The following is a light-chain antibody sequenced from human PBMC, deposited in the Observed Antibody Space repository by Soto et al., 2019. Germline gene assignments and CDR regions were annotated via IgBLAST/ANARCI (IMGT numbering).Light chain of an antibody. J-gene: IGKJ4*01. CDR3: LQYNVYPLS. CDR2: KAS. Sequence: DLQMTQSPSTLSASVGDRVTITCRARQNINRWLAWYQQRPGKAPNILIHKASTLEVGVPSRFSGSASWSEFTLTISSLQPDDVAVYFCLQYNVYPLSFGGGTKVEIK. CDR1: QNINRW. V-gene: IGKV1-5*03.